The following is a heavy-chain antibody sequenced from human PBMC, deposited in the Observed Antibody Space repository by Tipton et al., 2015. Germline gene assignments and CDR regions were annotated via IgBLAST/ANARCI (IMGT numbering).Heavy chain of an antibody. V-gene: IGHV3-23*01. CDR2: ISGGGGST. Sequence: SLRLSCAASGFTFSSYALSWVRQAPGKVLEWVSAISGGGGSTYYAGSVKGRFTISRDNSKNTLYLQMSSLRAEDTAVYYCATRAPCTSCHGFDYWGQGTLVTVSS. J-gene: IGHJ4*02. D-gene: IGHD2-2*01. CDR3: ATRAPCTSCHGFDY. CDR1: GFTFSSYA.